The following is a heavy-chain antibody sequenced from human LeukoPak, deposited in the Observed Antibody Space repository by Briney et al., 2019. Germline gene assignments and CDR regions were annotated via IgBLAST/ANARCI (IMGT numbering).Heavy chain of an antibody. CDR2: MNPNSGNT. J-gene: IGHJ4*02. CDR3: AREAYCSGGSCYPEGRTSSDY. Sequence: GASVKVSCKASGYTFTSYDINWVRQATGQGLEWMGWMNPNSGNTNYAQKLQGRVTMTTDTSTSTAYMELRSLRSDDTAVYYCAREAYCSGGSCYPEGRTSSDYWGQGTLVTVSS. V-gene: IGHV1-18*01. CDR1: GYTFTSYD. D-gene: IGHD2-15*01.